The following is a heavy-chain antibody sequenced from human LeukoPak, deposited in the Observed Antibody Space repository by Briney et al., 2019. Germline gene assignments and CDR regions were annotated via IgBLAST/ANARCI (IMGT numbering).Heavy chain of an antibody. D-gene: IGHD2-15*01. CDR2: ISGSGGST. CDR3: AKKKVVLDYFDY. Sequence: DPGGSLRLSCAASGFTFSSYAMSWVRQAPGKGLEWVSAISGSGGSTYYADPVKGRFTISRDNSKNTLYLQMNSLRAEDTAVYYCAKKKVVLDYFDYWGQGTLVTVSS. CDR1: GFTFSSYA. V-gene: IGHV3-23*01. J-gene: IGHJ4*02.